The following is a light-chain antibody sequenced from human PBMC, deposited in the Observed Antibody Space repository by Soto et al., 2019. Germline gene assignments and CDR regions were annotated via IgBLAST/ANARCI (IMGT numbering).Light chain of an antibody. CDR3: QQYDNWPNT. CDR1: QGMRSN. Sequence: EIVMSQSPATVSLSPGERATLSCRASQGMRSNVAWYQQKPGQAPRLLIYGASTLPAGIPSRFSGSGSGTEFTLTITSLQSEDFAIYYCQQYDNWPNTFGQGTKVDI. V-gene: IGKV3-15*01. CDR2: GAS. J-gene: IGKJ1*01.